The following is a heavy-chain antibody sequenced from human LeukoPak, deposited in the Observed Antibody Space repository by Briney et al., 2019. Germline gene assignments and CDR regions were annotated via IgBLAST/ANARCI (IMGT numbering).Heavy chain of an antibody. D-gene: IGHD6-25*01. CDR2: IKSKIDGGTI. CDR1: GFTFSDAW. V-gene: IGHV3-15*01. CDR3: TTRRQDGC. J-gene: IGHJ4*02. Sequence: GGSLRLPCVASGFTFSDAWMSWVRQAPGKGLEWVGRIKSKIDGGTIDYGAPVKGRFTISRDDSRNTLYLQMNSLKTEDTAVYYCTTRRQDGCWGQGTLVTVS.